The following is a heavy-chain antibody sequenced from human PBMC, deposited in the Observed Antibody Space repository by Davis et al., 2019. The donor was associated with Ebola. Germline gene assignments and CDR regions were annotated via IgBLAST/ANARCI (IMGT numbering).Heavy chain of an antibody. D-gene: IGHD4-17*01. CDR1: GYTFTSYG. V-gene: IGHV1-18*01. CDR3: ARRDYGDYGAF. J-gene: IGHJ4*02. CDR2: IIAFSGNT. Sequence: AASVKVSCKASGYTFTSYGISWVRQAPGQGLEWMGWIIAFSGNTNYAQKLQGRVTMTTDTSTSTAYMELRSLRSDDTAVYYCARRDYGDYGAFWGQGTLVTVSS.